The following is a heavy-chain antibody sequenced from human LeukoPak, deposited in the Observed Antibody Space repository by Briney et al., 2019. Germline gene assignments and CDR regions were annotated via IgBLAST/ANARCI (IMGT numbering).Heavy chain of an antibody. D-gene: IGHD2-2*01. J-gene: IGHJ6*02. CDR3: VRPKHSSTSWLHYGMDV. V-gene: IGHV3-66*04. CDR1: GFTFSTYW. CDR2: IYSDGRT. Sequence: PGGSLRLSCAASGFTFSTYWMHWVRQAPGKGLVWVSLIYSDGRTYYADSVRGRFTISRDNSKNTLYLQMNSLRVEDTAVFYCVRPKHSSTSWLHYGMDVWGQGTTVIVSS.